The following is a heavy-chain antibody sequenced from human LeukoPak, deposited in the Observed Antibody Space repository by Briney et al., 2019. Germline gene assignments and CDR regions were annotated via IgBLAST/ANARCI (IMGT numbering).Heavy chain of an antibody. CDR2: ISSSGSTI. D-gene: IGHD3-22*01. CDR1: GFTFSDYY. J-gene: IGHJ4*02. V-gene: IGHV3-11*01. CDR3: ARVSWHYYDSSGYLVY. Sequence: GGSLRLSCAASGFTFSDYYMSLIRQAPGKGLEWVSYISSSGSTIYYADSVKGRFTISRDNAKNSLYLQMNSLRAEDTAVYYCARVSWHYYDSSGYLVYWGQGTLVTVSS.